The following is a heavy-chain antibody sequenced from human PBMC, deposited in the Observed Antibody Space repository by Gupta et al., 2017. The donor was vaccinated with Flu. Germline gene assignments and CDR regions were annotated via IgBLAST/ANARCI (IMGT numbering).Heavy chain of an antibody. Sequence: QVQLVQSGTEVKKPGASVKVSCTASGYTFTNYYMHWVRQAPGQGLEWMGIIHNSAGSTNYPQKFQGRVTVTRDTSTSTVYMELSSLRSEDTAVYYCARPGVGAAWGPYFDYWGQGTLVSVST. CDR1: GYTFTNYY. V-gene: IGHV1-46*01. CDR2: IHNSAGST. D-gene: IGHD1-26*01. CDR3: ARPGVGAAWGPYFDY. J-gene: IGHJ4*02.